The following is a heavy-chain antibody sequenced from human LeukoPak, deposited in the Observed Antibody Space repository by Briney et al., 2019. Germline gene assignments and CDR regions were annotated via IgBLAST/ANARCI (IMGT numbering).Heavy chain of an antibody. CDR3: TRPYCTGGSCYSATPDY. CDR2: IRTKTYGGTT. CDR1: GFTFGDYA. D-gene: IGHD2-15*01. J-gene: IGHJ4*02. V-gene: IGHV3-49*03. Sequence: HSGGSLRLSCTASGFTFGDYAMTWFRQAPGKGLEWVGFIRTKTYGGTTEYAASVKGRFTISRDDSKSIAYLQMNSLKTEDTAVYYCTRPYCTGGSCYSATPDYWGQGTLVTVSS.